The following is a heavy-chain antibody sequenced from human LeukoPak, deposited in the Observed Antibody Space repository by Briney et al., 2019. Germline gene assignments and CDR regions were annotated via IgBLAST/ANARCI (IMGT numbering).Heavy chain of an antibody. V-gene: IGHV1-69*01. D-gene: IGHD3-22*01. CDR1: GGTFSSYA. J-gene: IGHJ4*02. Sequence: GASVKVSCKASGGTFSSYAISWVRQAPGRGLEWMGGIIPIFGTANYAQKFQGRVTITADESTSTAYMELSSLRSEDTAVYYCAGSPYYYDSSGYYIVVVYWGQGTLVTVSS. CDR2: IIPIFGTA. CDR3: AGSPYYYDSSGYYIVVVY.